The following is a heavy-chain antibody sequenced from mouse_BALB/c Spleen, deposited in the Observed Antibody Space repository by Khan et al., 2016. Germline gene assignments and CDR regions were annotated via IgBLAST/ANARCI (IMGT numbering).Heavy chain of an antibody. CDR2: ISYSGST. CDR3: ARGRVFDY. CDR1: GYSITSDYA. J-gene: IGHJ2*01. Sequence: EVELVESGPGLVKPSQSLSLTCTVTGYSITSDYAWNWIRQFPGNKLEWMGYISYSGSTSYNPSLKSRISITRDTSKNQFFLQLNSVTTEDTGTYYCARGRVFDYWGQGTTLTVSS. V-gene: IGHV3-2*02.